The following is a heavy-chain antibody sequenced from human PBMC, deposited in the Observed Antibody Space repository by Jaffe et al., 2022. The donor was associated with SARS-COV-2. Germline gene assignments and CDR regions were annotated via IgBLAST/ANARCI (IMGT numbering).Heavy chain of an antibody. D-gene: IGHD3-10*02. CDR3: ARVMFSSEI. V-gene: IGHV4-61*02. Sequence: QVQLQESGPGLVKPSQTLSLTCTVSGGSISSGSYYWSWIRQPAGKGLEWIGRIYTSGSTNYNPSLKSRVTISVDTSKNQFSLKLSSVTAADTAVYYCARVMFSSEIWGQGTMVTVSS. CDR2: IYTSGST. J-gene: IGHJ3*02. CDR1: GGSISSGSYY.